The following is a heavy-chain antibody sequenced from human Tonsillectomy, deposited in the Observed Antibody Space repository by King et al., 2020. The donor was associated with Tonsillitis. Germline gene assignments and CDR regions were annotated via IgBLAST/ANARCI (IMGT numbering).Heavy chain of an antibody. CDR3: ARERIAAAGALDY. CDR1: GGSISSGGYY. J-gene: IGHJ4*02. D-gene: IGHD6-13*01. Sequence: QLQESGPGLVKPSQTLSLTCTVSGGSISSGGYYWSWIRQHPGKGLEWIGYIYYSGSTYYNPSLKSRVTISVDTSKNQFSLKLSSVTAADTAVYHCARERIAAAGALDYWGQGTLVTVSS. CDR2: IYYSGST. V-gene: IGHV4-31*03.